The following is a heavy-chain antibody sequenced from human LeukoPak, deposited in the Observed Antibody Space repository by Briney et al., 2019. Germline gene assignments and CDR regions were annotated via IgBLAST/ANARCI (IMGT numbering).Heavy chain of an antibody. CDR3: AKDRLSGGIASSGCPDY. D-gene: IGHD6-19*01. V-gene: IGHV3-23*01. Sequence: PGGSLRLSCAASGFTFSNYAMSWVRQAPGKGLEWVSVISGSGGTTYYADSVKGRFTISRDNSENTLYLQMNSLRAEDTAVYFCAKDRLSGGIASSGCPDYWGQGTLVTVSS. CDR1: GFTFSNYA. J-gene: IGHJ4*02. CDR2: ISGSGGTT.